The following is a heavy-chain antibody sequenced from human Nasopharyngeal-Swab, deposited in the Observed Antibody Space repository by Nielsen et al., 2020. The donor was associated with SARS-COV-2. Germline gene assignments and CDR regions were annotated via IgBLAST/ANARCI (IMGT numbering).Heavy chain of an antibody. V-gene: IGHV1-8*01. Sequence: WVRQAPGQGLEWMGWMNPNSGNTGYVQKFQGRVTMTRNTSISTAYMELSSLRSEDTAVYYCARAGKIQLWFNSLYYFDYWGQGTLVTVSS. D-gene: IGHD5-18*01. J-gene: IGHJ4*02. CDR2: MNPNSGNT. CDR3: ARAGKIQLWFNSLYYFDY.